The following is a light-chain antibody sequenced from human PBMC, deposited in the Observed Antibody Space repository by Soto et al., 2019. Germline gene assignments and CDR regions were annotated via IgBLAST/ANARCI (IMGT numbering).Light chain of an antibody. CDR3: QQRANWLT. V-gene: IGKV3-11*01. CDR2: DAS. CDR1: QSIGRY. J-gene: IGKJ4*01. Sequence: EIVLTQSPATLSLSPGERVTLSCRASQSIGRYLAWYQHIPGQAPRLLIYDASNRATGIPARFSGRGSGTDFTLTISSLEPEDFADYYCQQRANWLTFGGGTKVEIK.